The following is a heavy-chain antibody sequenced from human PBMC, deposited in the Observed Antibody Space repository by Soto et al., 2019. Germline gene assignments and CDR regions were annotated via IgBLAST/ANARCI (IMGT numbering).Heavy chain of an antibody. CDR3: ARVGLKNHAVIFDY. CDR1: GFTFSSYS. D-gene: IGHD6-19*01. V-gene: IGHV3-48*01. J-gene: IGHJ4*02. Sequence: GGSLRLSCAASGFTFSSYSMNWVRQAPGKGLEWVSYISSSSSTIYYADSVKGRFTISRDNAKNSLYLQMNSLRAEDTAVYYCARVGLKNHAVIFDYWGQGTLVTVSS. CDR2: ISSSSSTI.